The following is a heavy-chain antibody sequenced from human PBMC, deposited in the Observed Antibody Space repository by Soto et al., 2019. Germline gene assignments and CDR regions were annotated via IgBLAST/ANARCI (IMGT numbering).Heavy chain of an antibody. CDR2: IIPISGTA. J-gene: IGHJ6*02. Sequence: QVQLVQSGAEVKKPGSSVKVSCKASGGTFSSYAISWVRQAPGQGLEWMGGIIPISGTANYAQKFQGRVTITADEPTSTAYMELSSLRSEETAVYYCATPDWGYYGMDVWGQGTTVTVSS. CDR3: ATPDWGYYGMDV. CDR1: GGTFSSYA. D-gene: IGHD7-27*01. V-gene: IGHV1-69*01.